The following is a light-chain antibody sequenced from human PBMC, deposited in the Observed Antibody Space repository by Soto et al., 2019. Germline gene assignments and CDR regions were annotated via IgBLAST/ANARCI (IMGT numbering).Light chain of an antibody. CDR3: SSYTSSSTRV. CDR2: EVS. V-gene: IGLV2-14*01. CDR1: SSDVGGYNY. Sequence: QSALTQPAPVSGSPGQSITISCTGTSSDVGGYNYVSWYQQHPGKAPKLMIYEVSNRPSGVSNRFSGSKSGNTASLTISGLQAEEEADYYCSSYTSSSTRVFGGGTKLTVL. J-gene: IGLJ3*02.